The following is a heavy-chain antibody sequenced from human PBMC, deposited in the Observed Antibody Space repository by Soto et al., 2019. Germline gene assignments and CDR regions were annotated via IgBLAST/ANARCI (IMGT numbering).Heavy chain of an antibody. J-gene: IGHJ4*02. Sequence: SETLSLTCTVSGGSINSNNYYWAWIRQPPGKGLAWIASIYYDGSTYYNTSLKSRVTISRDTSKNQFSLGLTSMTAADTAVYYCAKVVVAATRHSDIDSWGQGTLVTVSS. D-gene: IGHD2-15*01. CDR1: GGSINSNNYY. CDR3: AKVVVAATRHSDIDS. V-gene: IGHV4-39*02. CDR2: IYYDGST.